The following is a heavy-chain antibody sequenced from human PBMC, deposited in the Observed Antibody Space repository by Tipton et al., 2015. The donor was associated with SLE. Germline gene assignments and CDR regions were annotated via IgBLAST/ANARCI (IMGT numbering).Heavy chain of an antibody. V-gene: IGHV4-31*03. J-gene: IGHJ2*01. D-gene: IGHD1-26*01. CDR1: GVSITSGGYY. Sequence: TLSLTCTVSGVSITSGGYYWTWIRQHPGKALEWIGYVYYSGSTYYNPSLKSRVIMSVDTSKNQFSLKLRSVTAADTAVYYCASADWDIRYFDLWGRGTLVSVSS. CDR2: VYYSGST. CDR3: ASADWDIRYFDL.